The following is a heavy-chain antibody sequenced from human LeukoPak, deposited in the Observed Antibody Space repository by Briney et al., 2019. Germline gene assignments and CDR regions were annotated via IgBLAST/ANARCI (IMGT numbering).Heavy chain of an antibody. Sequence: GASVKVSCKASGGTFSSYAISWVRQAPGQGLEWMGGIIPIFGTANYAQKFQGRVTITADESTSTAYMELSSLRSEDTAVYYCARTLVRYLDRHYYMDVWGKGTTVTVSS. CDR1: GGTFSSYA. V-gene: IGHV1-69*13. D-gene: IGHD3-3*01. CDR2: IIPIFGTA. CDR3: ARTLVRYLDRHYYMDV. J-gene: IGHJ6*03.